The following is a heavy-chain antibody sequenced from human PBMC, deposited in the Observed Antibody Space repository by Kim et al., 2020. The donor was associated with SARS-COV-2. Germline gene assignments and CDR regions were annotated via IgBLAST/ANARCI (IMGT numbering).Heavy chain of an antibody. J-gene: IGHJ4*02. Sequence: YSQKFQGRGTITRDTSASTAYMELSSLRSEDTAVYYCARVPSSSWYYFDYWGQGTLVTVSS. D-gene: IGHD6-13*01. V-gene: IGHV1-3*01. CDR3: ARVPSSSWYYFDY.